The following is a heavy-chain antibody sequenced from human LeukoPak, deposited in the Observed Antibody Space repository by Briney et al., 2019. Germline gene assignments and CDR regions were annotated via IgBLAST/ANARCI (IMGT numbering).Heavy chain of an antibody. V-gene: IGHV1-69*05. CDR2: IIPIFGTA. J-gene: IGHJ6*03. D-gene: IGHD4-11*01. Sequence: SVKVSCKASGGTFSSYAISWVRQAPGQGLEWMGRIIPIFGTANYAQKFQGRVTITTDESTSTAYMELSSLRSEDTAVYYCARDYSLSYYYYMDVWGKGATVTVSS. CDR1: GGTFSSYA. CDR3: ARDYSLSYYYYMDV.